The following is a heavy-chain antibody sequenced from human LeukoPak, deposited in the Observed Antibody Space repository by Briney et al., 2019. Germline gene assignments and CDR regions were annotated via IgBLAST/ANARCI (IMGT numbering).Heavy chain of an antibody. V-gene: IGHV3-30-3*01. Sequence: GRSLRLSCAASGFTFSSYAMHWVRQAPGKGLEWVAVISYDGSNEYYADSVKGRFTISRDNSKNTLYLQMNSLRAEDTAVYYCASLYDSSEIWFDPWGQGTLVTVSS. CDR2: ISYDGSNE. CDR3: ASLYDSSEIWFDP. D-gene: IGHD3-22*01. CDR1: GFTFSSYA. J-gene: IGHJ5*02.